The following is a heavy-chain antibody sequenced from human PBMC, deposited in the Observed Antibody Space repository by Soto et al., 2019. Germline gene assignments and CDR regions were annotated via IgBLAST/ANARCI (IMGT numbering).Heavy chain of an antibody. CDR2: INSDGSST. CDR1: GFTFSSYW. J-gene: IGHJ6*02. Sequence: EVQLVESGGGLVQPGGSLRLSRAASGFTFSSYWMHWVRQAPGKGLVWVSRINSDGSSTSYADSVKGRFTISRDNAKNTLYLQMNSLRAEDTAVYYCARRGQAATGRYYYYGMDVWGQGTTVTVSS. CDR3: ARRGQAATGRYYYYGMDV. V-gene: IGHV3-74*01. D-gene: IGHD2-15*01.